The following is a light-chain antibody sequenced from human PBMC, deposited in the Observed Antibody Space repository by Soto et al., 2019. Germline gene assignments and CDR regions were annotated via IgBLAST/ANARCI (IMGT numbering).Light chain of an antibody. V-gene: IGLV2-14*01. CDR1: SSDVGGYNY. J-gene: IGLJ2*01. Sequence: QSALTQPASVSGSPRQSITISCTGTSSDVGGYNYVSWYQQHPGKAPKLMIYEVSNRPSGVSNRFSGSKSGNTASLTISGLQAEDEADYYCSSYTSSSVVFGGGTKLTVL. CDR2: EVS. CDR3: SSYTSSSVV.